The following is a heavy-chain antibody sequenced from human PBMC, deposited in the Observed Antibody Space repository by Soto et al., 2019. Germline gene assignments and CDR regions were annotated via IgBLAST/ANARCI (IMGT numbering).Heavy chain of an antibody. D-gene: IGHD3-10*01. V-gene: IGHV5-10-1*01. Sequence: GESLKISCKGSEYSFTSYWIGCVRQMPGKGLEWMGRIDPSDSYTNYSPPFQGHVTISADKSISTAYLQWSSLKASDTAMYYCARLLVRGVIIPDHYWGQGTLVTVSS. CDR2: IDPSDSYT. CDR1: EYSFTSYW. CDR3: ARLLVRGVIIPDHY. J-gene: IGHJ4*02.